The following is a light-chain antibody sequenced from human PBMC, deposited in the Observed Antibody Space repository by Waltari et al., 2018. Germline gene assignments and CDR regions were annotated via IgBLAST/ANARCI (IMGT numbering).Light chain of an antibody. CDR1: TYDLGYYDY. CDR2: DVR. V-gene: IGLV2-14*03. J-gene: IGLJ3*02. Sequence: QSALTQPASVSGSPGQSITISCTGTTYDLGYYDYVSWYQQHLGRAPKLIIYDVRERPSGVSDRFSGSKSGNTASLIISGLQADDEADYYCSSHTTRSTWVFGGGTKLTVL. CDR3: SSHTTRSTWV.